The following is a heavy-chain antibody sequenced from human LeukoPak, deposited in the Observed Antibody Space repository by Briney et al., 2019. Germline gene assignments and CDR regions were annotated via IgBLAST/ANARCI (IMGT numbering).Heavy chain of an antibody. V-gene: IGHV1-18*01. D-gene: IGHD6-19*01. CDR1: GYTFSSYG. J-gene: IGHJ4*02. Sequence: ASVKVSCKASGYTFSSYGISWVRQAPGQGLEWMGWISAYNGNTKYAQKFQGRVTMTTDTPTSTAYMELRSLRSEDTAVYYCARGGSLAVAPHQYYFDYWGQGTLVTVSS. CDR2: ISAYNGNT. CDR3: ARGGSLAVAPHQYYFDY.